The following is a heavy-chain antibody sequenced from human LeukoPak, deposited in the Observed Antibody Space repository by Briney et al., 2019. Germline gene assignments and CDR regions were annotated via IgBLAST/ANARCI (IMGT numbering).Heavy chain of an antibody. V-gene: IGHV3-30*02. CDR1: GFTFSSYG. CDR2: IRYDGSNK. CDR3: ARALPLAAAVPNYFDP. Sequence: GGSLRLSCAASGFTFSSYGMHWVRQAPGKGLEWVAFIRYDGSNKYYADSVKGRFTISRDNSKNTLYLQMNSLRAEDTAVYYCARALPLAAAVPNYFDPWGQGALVTVSS. D-gene: IGHD6-13*01. J-gene: IGHJ5*02.